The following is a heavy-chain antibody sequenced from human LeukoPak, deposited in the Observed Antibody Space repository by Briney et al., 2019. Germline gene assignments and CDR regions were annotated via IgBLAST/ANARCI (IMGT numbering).Heavy chain of an antibody. CDR3: ARAYEDIVATPIYYYYGMDV. J-gene: IGHJ6*02. CDR2: MNPNSGNT. D-gene: IGHD5-12*01. CDR1: GYTFTSYD. Sequence: GASVKVSCKASGYTFTSYDINWVRQATGQGLEWMGWMNPNSGNTGYAQKFQGRVTMTRNTSISTAYMELSSLRSEDTAVYYCARAYEDIVATPIYYYYGMDVWGQGTTVTVSS. V-gene: IGHV1-8*01.